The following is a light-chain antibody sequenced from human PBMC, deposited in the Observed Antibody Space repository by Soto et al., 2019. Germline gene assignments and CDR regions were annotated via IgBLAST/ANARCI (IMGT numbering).Light chain of an antibody. CDR1: SRDIGAYNL. Sequence: QSALTQPASVSGSPGQSITISCSETSRDIGAYNLVSWYQQPPGKAPKLLIYEVRNRPSGISYRFSGSKSGTTASLTISSLLPEDEADYYCSTYTSRSTLVFGAGTKLTVL. J-gene: IGLJ2*01. CDR2: EVR. CDR3: STYTSRSTLV. V-gene: IGLV2-14*01.